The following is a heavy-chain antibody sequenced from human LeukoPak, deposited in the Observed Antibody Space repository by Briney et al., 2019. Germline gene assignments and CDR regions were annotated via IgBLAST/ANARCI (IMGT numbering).Heavy chain of an antibody. CDR3: ARELTTAGYSSGWYGALDI. D-gene: IGHD6-19*01. CDR2: INPNSGGT. Sequence: GASVKVSCKASGGTFSSYAISWVRQAPGQGLEWMGWINPNSGGTNYAQKFQGRVTMTRDTSISTAYMELSRLRSDDTAVYYCARELTTAGYSSGWYGALDIWGQGTMVTVSS. V-gene: IGHV1-2*02. J-gene: IGHJ3*02. CDR1: GGTFSSYA.